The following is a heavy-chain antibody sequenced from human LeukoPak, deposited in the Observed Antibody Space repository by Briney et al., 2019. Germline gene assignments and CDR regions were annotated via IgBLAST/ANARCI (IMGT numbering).Heavy chain of an antibody. CDR3: ARGPERTGVGTRYYYDMDV. CDR2: ISYDGSNK. J-gene: IGHJ6*02. Sequence: GRSLRLSCAASGFTFSSYAMHWVRQAPGKGLEWVAVISYDGSNKYYADSVKGRFTVSRDNSKNTLYLQMNSLRAEDTAVYYCARGPERTGVGTRYYYDMDVWGQGTTVTVSS. V-gene: IGHV3-30-3*01. D-gene: IGHD2-8*01. CDR1: GFTFSSYA.